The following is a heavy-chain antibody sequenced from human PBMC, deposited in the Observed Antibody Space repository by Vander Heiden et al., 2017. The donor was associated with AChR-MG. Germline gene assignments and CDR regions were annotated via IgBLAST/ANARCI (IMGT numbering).Heavy chain of an antibody. D-gene: IGHD3-3*01. Sequence: QVQLVESGGGVVQPGRSLRLSCAASGFTFSRYGMHWVRQAPGKRLEWVAVIWYDGSNKYYADSVKGRFTISRDNSKNTLYLQMNSLRAEDTAVYYCARDGRIWEWLLYGIMDYWGQGTLVTVSS. J-gene: IGHJ4*02. V-gene: IGHV3-33*01. CDR3: ARDGRIWEWLLYGIMDY. CDR1: GFTFSRYG. CDR2: IWYDGSNK.